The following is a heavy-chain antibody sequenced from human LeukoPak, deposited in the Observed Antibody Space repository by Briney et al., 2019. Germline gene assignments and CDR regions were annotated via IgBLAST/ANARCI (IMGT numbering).Heavy chain of an antibody. CDR3: ARGQSDQWLVPDY. Sequence: GGSLRHSCAASGSTFSSYAMHWVRLAPGKGLEWVAVISYDGSNKYYADSVKGRFTISRDNSKNTLYLQMNSLRAEDTAVYYCARGQSDQWLVPDYWGQGTLVTVSS. D-gene: IGHD6-19*01. V-gene: IGHV3-30-3*01. CDR1: GSTFSSYA. CDR2: ISYDGSNK. J-gene: IGHJ4*02.